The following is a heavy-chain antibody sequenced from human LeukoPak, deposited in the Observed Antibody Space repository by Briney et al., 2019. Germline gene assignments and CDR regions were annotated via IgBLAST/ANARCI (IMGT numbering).Heavy chain of an antibody. D-gene: IGHD3/OR15-3a*01. CDR2: VYYSGSA. J-gene: IGHJ1*01. V-gene: IGHV4-59*08. CDR1: GGSLNFYF. Sequence: SETLSLTCTVSGGSLNFYFWSWIRQPPGKGLEWIGYVYYSGSADYNPSLQSRVTISVDTSKNQFSLNLNSMTAADTAVYYCARPGGLVEYFQHWGQGTLVTVSS. CDR3: ARPGGLVEYFQH.